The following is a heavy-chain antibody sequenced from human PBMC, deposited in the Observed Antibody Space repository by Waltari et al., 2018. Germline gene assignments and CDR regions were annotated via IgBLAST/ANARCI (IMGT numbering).Heavy chain of an antibody. CDR1: GFTFTDYY. CDR3: VRMDGYTYFFDS. V-gene: IGHV3-11*01. CDR2: ISETSSTI. D-gene: IGHD5-12*01. J-gene: IGHJ4*01. Sequence: QVQLVESGGDLVKPGGSLRLSCKTSGFTFTDYYMTWIRQAPGKGLEWLSYISETSSTIYYGDSVRGRFTISRDNADQSLYLQMNSLQVEDTAVYYCVRMDGYTYFFDSWGQGTLVTVSS.